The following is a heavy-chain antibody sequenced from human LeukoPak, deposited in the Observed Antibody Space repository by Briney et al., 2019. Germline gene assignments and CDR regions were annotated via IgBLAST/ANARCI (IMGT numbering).Heavy chain of an antibody. Sequence: GRSLRLSCAASGFTFSSYSMHWVRQAPGEGLEWVAVISYDGDNKKYTDSVMGRFTISRDNSKSTLYLQMSSLRAEDTAVYYCARVPYDSGTYDYWGQGTLVTVSS. D-gene: IGHD3-16*01. CDR3: ARVPYDSGTYDY. CDR2: ISYDGDNK. J-gene: IGHJ4*02. CDR1: GFTFSSYS. V-gene: IGHV3-30-3*01.